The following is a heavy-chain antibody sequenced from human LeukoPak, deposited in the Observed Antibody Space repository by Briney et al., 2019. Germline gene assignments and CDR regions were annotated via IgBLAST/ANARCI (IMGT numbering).Heavy chain of an antibody. CDR3: ARDKTYYYDSSGSGMDV. CDR1: GFTFSTYS. Sequence: GGSLRLSCAASGFTFSTYSMSWVRQAPGKGLEWVSYISGSSGNIYYADSVKGRFTISRDNSKNTLYLQMNSLRAEDTAVYYCARDKTYYYDSSGSGMDVWGQGTTVTVSS. D-gene: IGHD3-22*01. J-gene: IGHJ6*02. V-gene: IGHV3-48*01. CDR2: ISGSSGNI.